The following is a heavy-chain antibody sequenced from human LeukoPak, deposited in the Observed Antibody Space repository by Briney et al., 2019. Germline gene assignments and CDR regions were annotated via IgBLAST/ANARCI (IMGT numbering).Heavy chain of an antibody. CDR1: EFDFSSHA. V-gene: IGHV3-23*01. CDR3: ANEIRPNDY. CDR2: ISISGSKT. J-gene: IGHJ4*02. Sequence: GGSLRLSCAASEFDFSSHAMTWLRQAPGKGLEWVSAISISGSKTYYADSVKGRFTISRDNSKNTLYLQMNSLRAEDTAVYYCANEIRPNDYWGQGTQVTVSS. D-gene: IGHD4-17*01.